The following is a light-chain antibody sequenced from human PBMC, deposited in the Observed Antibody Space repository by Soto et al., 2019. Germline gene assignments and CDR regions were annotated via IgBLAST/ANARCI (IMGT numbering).Light chain of an antibody. V-gene: IGKV3-11*01. CDR2: DTS. J-gene: IGKJ4*01. CDR1: QSVSSY. CDR3: QQRSSWPLT. Sequence: EIVLTQSPATLSLSPGERATLSCRASQSVSSYFAWYQHKPGQAPRLPIYDTSSRATGIPARFSGSGSGTDFTLAISSLEPEDFAVYYCQQRSSWPLTFGGGTKVEI.